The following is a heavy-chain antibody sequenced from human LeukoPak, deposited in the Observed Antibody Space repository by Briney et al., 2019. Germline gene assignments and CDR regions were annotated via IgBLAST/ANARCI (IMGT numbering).Heavy chain of an antibody. CDR3: ARESQDDGFDY. V-gene: IGHV3-21*01. Sequence: SGGSLRLSCAASGFTFSSYSMNWVRQAPGKGLEWVSSISSSSNYIYYADSVKGRFTISRDNAKNSLYLQMNSLRAEDTAVYYCARESQDDGFDYWGQGTLVTVSS. J-gene: IGHJ4*02. CDR2: ISSSSNYI. D-gene: IGHD3-3*01. CDR1: GFTFSSYS.